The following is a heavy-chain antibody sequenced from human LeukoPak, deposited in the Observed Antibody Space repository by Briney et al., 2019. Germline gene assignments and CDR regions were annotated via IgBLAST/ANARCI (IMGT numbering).Heavy chain of an antibody. CDR2: ISSSGSTI. V-gene: IGHV3-48*03. Sequence: GGSLRLSCAASGFTFSSYEMNWVRQAPGKGLEWVSYISSSGSTIYYADSVKGRFTTSRDNAKNSLYLQMNSLRAEDTAVYYCARETLDYGVQLDYWGQGTLVTVSS. J-gene: IGHJ4*02. D-gene: IGHD4-17*01. CDR1: GFTFSSYE. CDR3: ARETLDYGVQLDY.